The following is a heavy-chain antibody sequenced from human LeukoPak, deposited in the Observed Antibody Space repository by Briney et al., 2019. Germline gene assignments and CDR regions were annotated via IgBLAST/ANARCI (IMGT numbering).Heavy chain of an antibody. CDR3: ARAESYYDFWSGYYSASSFDY. Sequence: SETLSLTCTVSGDSISNYHWSWIRQPPGKGLEWIGYIYYSGSTNYNPSLKSRVTTSVDTSKNQFSLKLSSVTATDTAVYYCARAESYYDFWSGYYSASSFDYWGQGTLVTVSS. V-gene: IGHV4-59*08. J-gene: IGHJ4*02. CDR1: GDSISNYH. D-gene: IGHD3-3*01. CDR2: IYYSGST.